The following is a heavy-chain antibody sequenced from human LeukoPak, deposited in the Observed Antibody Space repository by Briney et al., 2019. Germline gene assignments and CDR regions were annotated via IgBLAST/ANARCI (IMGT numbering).Heavy chain of an antibody. CDR1: GFTFSNYA. V-gene: IGHV3-23*01. J-gene: IGHJ4*02. CDR2: ISGSGGST. CDR3: AKDFTANYDFWSCYSH. D-gene: IGHD3-3*01. Sequence: PGGSLRLSCAASGFTFSNYAMSWVRQAPGKGLDWVSAISGSGGSTYYADSVKGRFTISRENYKNTLYLQMNTLRAEDTALYYCAKDFTANYDFWSCYSHWGQGTLVTVSS.